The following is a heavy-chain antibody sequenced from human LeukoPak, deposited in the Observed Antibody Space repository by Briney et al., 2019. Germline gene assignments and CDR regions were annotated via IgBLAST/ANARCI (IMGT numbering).Heavy chain of an antibody. Sequence: PSETLSLTCTVSGGSISSYYWSWIRRPPGKGLEWIGYIYYSGSTNYNPSLKSRVTISVDTSKNQFSLKLSSVTAADTAVYYCARVSTGDAFDISGQGTMVTVSS. CDR1: GGSISSYY. CDR3: ARVSTGDAFDI. D-gene: IGHD4-17*01. V-gene: IGHV4-59*01. CDR2: IYYSGST. J-gene: IGHJ3*02.